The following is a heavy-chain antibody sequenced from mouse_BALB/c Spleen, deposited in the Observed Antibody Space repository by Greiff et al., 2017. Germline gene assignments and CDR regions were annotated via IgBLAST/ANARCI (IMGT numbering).Heavy chain of an antibody. V-gene: IGHV5-9-4*01. CDR2: ISSGGSYT. CDR1: GFTFSSYA. J-gene: IGHJ4*01. CDR3: ARDQRGMDY. Sequence: EVMLVESGGGLVKPGGSLKLSCAASGFTFSSYAMSWVRQSPEKRLEWVAEISSGGSYTYYPDTVTGRFTISRDNAKNTLYLEMSSLRSEDTAMYYCARDQRGMDYWGQGTSVTVSS.